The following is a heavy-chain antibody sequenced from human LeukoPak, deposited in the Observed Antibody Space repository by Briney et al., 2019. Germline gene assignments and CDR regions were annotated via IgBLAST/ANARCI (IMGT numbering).Heavy chain of an antibody. CDR3: AKDWRSGWYEVPEYYFDY. CDR1: GFTFDDYA. CDR2: ISWNSGSI. J-gene: IGHJ4*02. V-gene: IGHV3-9*01. Sequence: GRSLRLSCAASGFTFDDYAMHWVRQAPGKGLEWVSGISWNSGSIGYADSVKGRFTISRDNAKNSLYLQMNSLRAEDTALYYCAKDWRSGWYEVPEYYFDYWGQGTLVTVSS. D-gene: IGHD6-19*01.